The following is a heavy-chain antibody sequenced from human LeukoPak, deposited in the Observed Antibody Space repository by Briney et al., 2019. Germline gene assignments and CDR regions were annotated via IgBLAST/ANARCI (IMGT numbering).Heavy chain of an antibody. Sequence: GGSLRLSCAASGITFSSYAMSWVRQAPGKGLEWVSAITGSGGYTNFADSVKGRLTISRDNSKNTLYLQMNSLRAEDTAVYYCAKRSRDSSGYFDYWGQGSLVTVSS. CDR3: AKRSRDSSGYFDY. D-gene: IGHD3-22*01. CDR2: ITGSGGYT. CDR1: GITFSSYA. V-gene: IGHV3-23*01. J-gene: IGHJ4*02.